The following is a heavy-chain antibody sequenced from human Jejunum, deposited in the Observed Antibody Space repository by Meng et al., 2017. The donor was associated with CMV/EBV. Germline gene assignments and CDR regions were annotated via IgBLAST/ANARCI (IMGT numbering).Heavy chain of an antibody. CDR3: TTGRAH. CDR1: GFSVPDAW. J-gene: IGHJ4*02. Sequence: VLVVVSGRGVVQPARSLGRSCAASGFSVPDAWMSWVRQAPGKGLEWVGRIKAKSDGGTTEYPAPVKGRFTISRDDSKNTLFLQMNSLKTEDTAVYYCTTGRAHWGQGTLVTVSS. CDR2: IKAKSDGGTT. V-gene: IGHV3-15*01.